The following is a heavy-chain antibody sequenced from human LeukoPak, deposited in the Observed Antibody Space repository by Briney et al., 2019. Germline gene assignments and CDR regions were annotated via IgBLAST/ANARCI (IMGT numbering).Heavy chain of an antibody. J-gene: IGHJ4*02. CDR3: VRGSLDGGADFDF. CDR2: ISAGGDDI. Sequence: GGSLRLSRAASGFTFSTYSMNWVRQAPEKGLEWVSSISAGGDDIYYRDSVKGRFTISRDNAKNSLYLQISSLRAEDTAVYHCVRGSLDGGADFDFWGQGTQVTVSS. V-gene: IGHV3-21*06. D-gene: IGHD3-16*02. CDR1: GFTFSTYS.